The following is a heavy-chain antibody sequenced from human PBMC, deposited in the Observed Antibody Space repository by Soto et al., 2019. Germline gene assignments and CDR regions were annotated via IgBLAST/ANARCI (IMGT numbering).Heavy chain of an antibody. CDR2: ISSSSSYI. J-gene: IGHJ3*02. V-gene: IGHV3-21*01. D-gene: IGHD3-22*01. CDR1: GFTFSSYS. CDR3: ARRPNYDSSGYTSIGAFDI. Sequence: GSLRLSCAASGFTFSSYSMNWVRQAPGKGLEWVSSISSSSSYIYYADSVKGRFTISRDNAKNSLYLQMNSLRAEDTAVYYCARRPNYDSSGYTSIGAFDIWGQGTMVTVSS.